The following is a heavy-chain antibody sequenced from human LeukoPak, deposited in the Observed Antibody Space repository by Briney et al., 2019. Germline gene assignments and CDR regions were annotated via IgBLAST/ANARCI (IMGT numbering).Heavy chain of an antibody. D-gene: IGHD3-16*01. J-gene: IGHJ4*02. CDR2: IKQDGSEK. Sequence: GGSLRLSCAASGFTLSNYWMSWVRQAPGKGLEWVANIKQDGSEKYYVDSVKGRFTISRDNAKNSLYLQMNSLRAEDTAVYYCARGGGTFDYWGQGTLVTVSS. CDR1: GFTLSNYW. CDR3: ARGGGTFDY. V-gene: IGHV3-7*01.